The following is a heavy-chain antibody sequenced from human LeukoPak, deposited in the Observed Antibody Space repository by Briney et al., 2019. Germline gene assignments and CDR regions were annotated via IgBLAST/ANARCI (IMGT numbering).Heavy chain of an antibody. CDR3: ARGRSRWLQLHPDDY. J-gene: IGHJ4*02. CDR2: IYYSGST. D-gene: IGHD5-24*01. CDR1: GASISSYY. Sequence: SETLSLTCTVSGASISSYYWSWIRQPPGKGLEWIGYIYYSGSTNYNPSLKSRVTISVDTSKNQFSLKLSSVTAADTAVYYCARGRSRWLQLHPDDYWGQGTLVTVSS. V-gene: IGHV4-59*01.